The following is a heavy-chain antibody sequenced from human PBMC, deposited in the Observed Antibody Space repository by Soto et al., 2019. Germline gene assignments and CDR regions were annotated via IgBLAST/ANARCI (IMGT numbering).Heavy chain of an antibody. J-gene: IGHJ3*02. CDR3: ARELGMPTSLRDAFDI. CDR2: IYNSGST. V-gene: IGHV4-30-4*01. Sequence: QVQLQESGPGLVKPSQTLSLTCTVSGGSISSGDYYWSWIRQPPGKGLEWIGYIYNSGSTYYNPSLNRRVITAVDTSKSQYTLKLSSVTAADTAVYYCARELGMPTSLRDAFDIWGQGTMVTVSS. CDR1: GGSISSGDYY. D-gene: IGHD4-17*01.